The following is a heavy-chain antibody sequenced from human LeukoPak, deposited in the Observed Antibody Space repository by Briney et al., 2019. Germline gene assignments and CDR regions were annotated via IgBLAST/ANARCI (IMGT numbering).Heavy chain of an antibody. J-gene: IGHJ6*03. CDR3: ARVRGRRYSSEWAYYYMDV. CDR2: IYTSGST. Sequence: SQTLPLTCTVSGGSISSGSYYWSWIRQPAGKGLEWIGRIYTSGSTNYNPSLKSRVTISLDTSKNQISLRLGSVTAADSAVYYCARVRGRRYSSEWAYYYMDVWGKGTTVTISS. V-gene: IGHV4-61*02. D-gene: IGHD6-19*01. CDR1: GGSISSGSYY.